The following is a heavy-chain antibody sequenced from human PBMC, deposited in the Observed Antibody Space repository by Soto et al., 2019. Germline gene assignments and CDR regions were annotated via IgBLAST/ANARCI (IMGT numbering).Heavy chain of an antibody. D-gene: IGHD6-13*01. J-gene: IGHJ6*02. Sequence: ASVKVSCKASGYTFTGYYMHWVRQAPGQGLEWMGWINPNSGGTNYAQKFKGWVTMTRDTSIRTAYMELSRLRYEDTAVYYCARGAAAGYYYYYYGMDVWGQGTTVTVSS. CDR3: ARGAAAGYYYYYYGMDV. CDR2: INPNSGGT. V-gene: IGHV1-2*04. CDR1: GYTFTGYY.